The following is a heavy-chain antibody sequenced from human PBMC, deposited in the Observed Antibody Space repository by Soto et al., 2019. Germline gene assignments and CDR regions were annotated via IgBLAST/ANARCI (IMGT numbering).Heavy chain of an antibody. D-gene: IGHD3-10*01. Sequence: EVQLVESGGGLVQPGGSLRLACAASGFTVSSYDMHWVRHVTGKGLEWVSTLGAGGDTYFPDSVKGRFTISRDHAKNSLYLQMNNLGAGDTAVYYCARGTMVRGTLDPGISGPLDYWGQGTLVADSS. V-gene: IGHV3-13*01. CDR2: LGAGGDT. CDR1: GFTVSSYD. CDR3: ARGTMVRGTLDPGISGPLDY. J-gene: IGHJ4*02.